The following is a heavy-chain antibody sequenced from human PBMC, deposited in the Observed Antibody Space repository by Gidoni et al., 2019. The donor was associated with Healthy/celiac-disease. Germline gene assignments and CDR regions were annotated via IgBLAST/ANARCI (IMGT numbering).Heavy chain of an antibody. D-gene: IGHD3-3*01. J-gene: IGHJ5*02. CDR1: GFTFSSYE. CDR3: ARGGYYDFWSGYYSNWFDP. V-gene: IGHV3-48*03. Sequence: EVQLVESGGGLVQPGGSLRLSCAASGFTFSSYEMNWVRQAPGKGLEWVSYISSSGSTIYYADSVKGRFTISRDNAKNSLYLQMNSLRAEDTAVYYCARGGYYDFWSGYYSNWFDPWGQGTLVTVSS. CDR2: ISSSGSTI.